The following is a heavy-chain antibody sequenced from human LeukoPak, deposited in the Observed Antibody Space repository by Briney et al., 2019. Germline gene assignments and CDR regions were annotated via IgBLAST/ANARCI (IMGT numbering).Heavy chain of an antibody. CDR1: GYTFTSYY. CDR2: INPTGGST. D-gene: IGHD3-9*01. V-gene: IGHV1-46*01. Sequence: ASVKVSCKASGYTFTSYYMHWVRQAPGQGLEWMGLINPTGGSTGYAQKFQGRVTMTRNTSISTAYMELSSLRSEDTAVYYCARWDDILTGQPSNYWGQGTLVTVSS. CDR3: ARWDDILTGQPSNY. J-gene: IGHJ4*01.